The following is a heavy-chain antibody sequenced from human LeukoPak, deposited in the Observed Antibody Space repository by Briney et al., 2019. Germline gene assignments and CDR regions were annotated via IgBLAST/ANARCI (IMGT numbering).Heavy chain of an antibody. D-gene: IGHD6-25*01. CDR3: ARNVGLAAATAAGAFDV. J-gene: IGHJ3*01. CDR1: GGSFNTGGFS. CDR2: VYRSGST. V-gene: IGHV4-30-2*01. Sequence: SQTLSLTCAVSGGSFNTGGFSWSWIRQPPGQGLEWIGYVYRSGSTLYNPSLHSRVVMSLDKSNNRFSLQLHSVTAADTAMYFCARNVGLAAATAAGAFDVWGQGTMVTVSS.